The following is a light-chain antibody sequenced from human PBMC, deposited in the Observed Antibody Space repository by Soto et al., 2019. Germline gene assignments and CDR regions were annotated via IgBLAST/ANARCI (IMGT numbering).Light chain of an antibody. CDR1: SSDIGDYNY. CDR3: CSNTRSGTLI. CDR2: DVS. V-gene: IGLV2-14*01. J-gene: IGLJ1*01. Sequence: QSALTQPAPVSGSPGQSITISCVGTSSDIGDYNYVSWYQQHPGKVPKVIIYDVSNRPSGVSYRFSATKSGNTASLTISGLQAEDEADYYCCSNTRSGTLIFGTGTKVTVL.